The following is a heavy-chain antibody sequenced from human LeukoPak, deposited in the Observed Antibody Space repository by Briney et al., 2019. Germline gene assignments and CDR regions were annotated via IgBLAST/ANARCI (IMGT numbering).Heavy chain of an antibody. V-gene: IGHV3-30*03. J-gene: IGHJ4*02. CDR3: ARGARDYYELDC. CDR2: ISYDGSNK. Sequence: GSLRLSCAASGSTFSRYGMHWVRQAPGKGLEWVAVISYDGSNKYYADSVKDRFTISRDNSKNTLYLQMDSLRVEDTGVYYCARGARDYYELDCWGQGTLVTVSS. CDR1: GSTFSRYG. D-gene: IGHD3-22*01.